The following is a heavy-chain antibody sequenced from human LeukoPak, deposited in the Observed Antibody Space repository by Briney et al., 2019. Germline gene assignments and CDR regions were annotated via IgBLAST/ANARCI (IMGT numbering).Heavy chain of an antibody. CDR3: ARDAPSGQMYFQH. D-gene: IGHD5-12*01. CDR2: IWSGGNYK. J-gene: IGHJ1*01. Sequence: GGSLRLSCAASGFSFSSHAIHWVRQAPGKGLEWVAQIWSGGNYKYYTDSVKGRFTISRDNSKNTLSLQMNSLRAEDTAVYYCARDAPSGQMYFQHWGQGTLVTVSS. CDR1: GFSFSSHA. V-gene: IGHV3-33*01.